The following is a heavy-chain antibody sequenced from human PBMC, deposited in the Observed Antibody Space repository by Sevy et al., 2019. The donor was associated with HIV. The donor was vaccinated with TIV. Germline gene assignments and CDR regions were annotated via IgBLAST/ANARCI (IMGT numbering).Heavy chain of an antibody. D-gene: IGHD2-21*01. J-gene: IGHJ4*02. CDR2: IQYDGSNK. CDR1: GFSYSSYG. V-gene: IGHV3-30*02. Sequence: GGSLRLSCAASGFSYSSYGMHWVRQAPGKGLEWVAYIQYDGSNKDYADSVKGRFTISRDYSKNTLDLQMNSLRVEDTAVYYCVKEGGGEGGDHWGQGTLVTVSS. CDR3: VKEGGGEGGDH.